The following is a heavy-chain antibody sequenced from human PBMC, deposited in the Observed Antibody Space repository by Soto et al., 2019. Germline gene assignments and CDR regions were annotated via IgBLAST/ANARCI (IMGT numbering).Heavy chain of an antibody. J-gene: IGHJ4*02. D-gene: IGHD3-9*01. CDR2: ISGSGGST. Sequence: GGSLRLSCAASGFTFSSYAMSWVRQAPGKGLEWVSAISGSGGSTYYADSVKGRFTISRDNSKNTLYLQMNSLRAEDTAVYYCAKDTLDYDILTGIFDYWGQGTLVTVSS. CDR1: GFTFSSYA. V-gene: IGHV3-23*01. CDR3: AKDTLDYDILTGIFDY.